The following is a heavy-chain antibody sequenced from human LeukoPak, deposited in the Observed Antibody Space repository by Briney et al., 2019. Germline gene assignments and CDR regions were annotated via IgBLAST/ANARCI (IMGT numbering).Heavy chain of an antibody. Sequence: TGGSLRLSCAASGFTFSSYAMHWVRQAPGKGLEWVAVISYDGSNKYYADSVKGRFTISRDNSKNTLYLQMNSLRAEDTAVYYCARSYCGGDCYLGSDAFDIWGQGTMVTVSS. CDR2: ISYDGSNK. CDR1: GFTFSSYA. CDR3: ARSYCGGDCYLGSDAFDI. V-gene: IGHV3-30-3*01. D-gene: IGHD2-21*02. J-gene: IGHJ3*02.